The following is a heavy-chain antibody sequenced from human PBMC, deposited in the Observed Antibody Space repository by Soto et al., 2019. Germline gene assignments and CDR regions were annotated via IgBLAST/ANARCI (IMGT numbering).Heavy chain of an antibody. V-gene: IGHV3-23*01. Sequence: GGSLRLSCAACGFTCSSYDMSWVRQAPGKGLEWVSTILVGGSTHYPDSVKGRFTISRDNSKNTVFLQMNSLTAGDTAVYYCAKATATGGGAFDICGQGTMVTV. CDR2: ILVGGST. CDR3: AKATATGGGAFDI. J-gene: IGHJ3*02. D-gene: IGHD2-8*02. CDR1: GFTCSSYD.